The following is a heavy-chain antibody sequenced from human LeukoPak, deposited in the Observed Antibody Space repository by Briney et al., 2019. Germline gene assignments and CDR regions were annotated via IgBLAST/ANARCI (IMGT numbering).Heavy chain of an antibody. J-gene: IGHJ2*01. CDR2: IYYSGRT. V-gene: IGHV4-39*02. CDR3: ARDRWVGELLSLGWYFDL. D-gene: IGHD3-10*01. Sequence: SETLSLICTVSGGSISSSSYYWGWIRQPPGTGLEWIGSIYYSGRTYYNPSLKSRVTISVDTSKNQFSLKLSSVTAADTAVYYCARDRWVGELLSLGWYFDLWGRGTLVTVSS. CDR1: GGSISSSSYY.